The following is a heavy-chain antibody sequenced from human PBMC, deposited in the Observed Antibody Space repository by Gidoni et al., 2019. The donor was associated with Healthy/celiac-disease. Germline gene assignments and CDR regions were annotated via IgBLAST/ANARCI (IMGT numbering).Heavy chain of an antibody. CDR2: ISWNSGSI. CDR3: AKDFSSSWTQGWFDP. J-gene: IGHJ5*02. V-gene: IGHV3-9*01. Sequence: EVQLVESGGGLVQPGRSLRLSCAASGFTFDDYAMHWVRQAPGKGLEWVSGISWNSGSIGYADSVKGRFTISRDNAKYSLYLQMNSLRAEDTALYYCAKDFSSSWTQGWFDPWGQGTLVTVSS. CDR1: GFTFDDYA. D-gene: IGHD6-13*01.